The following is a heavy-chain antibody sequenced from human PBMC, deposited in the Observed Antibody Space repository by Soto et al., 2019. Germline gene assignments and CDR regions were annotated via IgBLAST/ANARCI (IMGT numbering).Heavy chain of an antibody. CDR2: ITETGGDT. J-gene: IGHJ6*02. V-gene: IGHV3-23*01. CDR3: TKASPDRHHMDV. CDR1: GFTFSKFV. Sequence: EVQLLESGGDLVQPGGSLRLSCAASGFTFSKFVMRWVRQTPGKGLEWVSTITETGGDTYYTDSVKGRFTISRDNSKNTLYLQMISLRAEDTALYYCTKASPDRHHMDVWGQGTTVTVSS.